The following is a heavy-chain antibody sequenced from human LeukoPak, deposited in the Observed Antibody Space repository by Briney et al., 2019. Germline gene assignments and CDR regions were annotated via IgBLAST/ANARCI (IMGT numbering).Heavy chain of an antibody. CDR2: IYYSGNT. J-gene: IGHJ4*02. V-gene: IGHV4-61*08. CDR3: ARHGYYDSSGYYPLDY. D-gene: IGHD3-22*01. Sequence: SETLSLTCTVSGGSISSGGYYWSWIRQHPGKGLEWIGYIYYSGNTNYNPSLKSRVAISVDTSKNQFSLRLSSVTAADTAVFYCARHGYYDSSGYYPLDYWGQGALVTVSS. CDR1: GGSISSGGYY.